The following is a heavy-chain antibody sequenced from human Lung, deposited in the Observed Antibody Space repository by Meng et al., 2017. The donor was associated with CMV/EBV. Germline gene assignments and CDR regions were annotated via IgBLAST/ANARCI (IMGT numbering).Heavy chain of an antibody. Sequence: SXTLSLXCTVSGGSISSSSYYWGWIRQPPGKGLEWIGSIYYSGSTYYNPSLKSRVTISVDTSKNQFSLKLSSVTAADTAVYYCARQSPSQYYYDSSGFHNWFDPWXQGTXVTVSS. CDR3: ARQSPSQYYYDSSGFHNWFDP. V-gene: IGHV4-39*01. J-gene: IGHJ5*02. CDR2: IYYSGST. D-gene: IGHD3-22*01. CDR1: GGSISSSSYY.